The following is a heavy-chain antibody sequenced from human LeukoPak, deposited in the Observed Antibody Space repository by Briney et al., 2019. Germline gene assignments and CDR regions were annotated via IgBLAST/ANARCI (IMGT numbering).Heavy chain of an antibody. V-gene: IGHV3-74*01. J-gene: IGHJ5*02. CDR2: IKSDGSYT. Sequence: GGSLRFSWAASGCTFSSYWMRWGRQAPGKGQGWVSRIKSDGSYTNYADSVKGRFTTSRDNAKNTLYLQMNRLRAEDTAEYYCSRDFGGAWGQGTLVTVSS. CDR1: GCTFSSYW. CDR3: SRDFGGA. D-gene: IGHD3-10*01.